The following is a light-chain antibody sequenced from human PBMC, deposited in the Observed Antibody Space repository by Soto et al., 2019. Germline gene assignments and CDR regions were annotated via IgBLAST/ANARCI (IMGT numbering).Light chain of an antibody. CDR1: SSDFGNYNL. CDR2: EVN. Sequence: SALTQPASLSGSPGQSITISCTGTSSDFGNYNLVSWYQQHPGKVPKLILFEVNKRPSGVSGRFSGSKSGNTASLTISGLQAEDEADYYCCSFTSSNTHVFGTGTKLTVL. J-gene: IGLJ1*01. CDR3: CSFTSSNTHV. V-gene: IGLV2-23*02.